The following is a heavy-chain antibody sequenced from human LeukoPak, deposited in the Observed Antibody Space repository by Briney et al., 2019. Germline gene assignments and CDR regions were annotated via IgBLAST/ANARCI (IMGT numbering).Heavy chain of an antibody. CDR3: ARDEYYYDSSGYYYFDY. Sequence: PGGSLRLSCAASGFTFSSYSMNWVRQAPGKGLEWVSSISSSSSYIYYADSVKGRFTISRDNAKNSLYLQMNSLRAEDTAVYYCARDEYYYDSSGYYYFDYWGQGTLVTVSP. J-gene: IGHJ4*02. CDR2: ISSSSSYI. D-gene: IGHD3-22*01. V-gene: IGHV3-21*01. CDR1: GFTFSSYS.